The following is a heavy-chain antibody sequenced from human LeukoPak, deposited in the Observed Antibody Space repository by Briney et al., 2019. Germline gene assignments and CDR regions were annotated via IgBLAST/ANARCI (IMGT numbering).Heavy chain of an antibody. CDR2: IKQDGSEK. V-gene: IGHV3-7*01. CDR3: ARDDKYSSSWYVRNDAFDI. D-gene: IGHD6-13*01. J-gene: IGHJ3*02. CDR1: GFTFSSYW. Sequence: PGGSLRLSCAASGFTFSSYWMSWVRQAPGKGLEWVANIKQDGSEKYYVDSVKGRFTISRDNAKNSLYLQMNSLRAEDTAVYYCARDDKYSSSWYVRNDAFDIWGRGTMVTVSS.